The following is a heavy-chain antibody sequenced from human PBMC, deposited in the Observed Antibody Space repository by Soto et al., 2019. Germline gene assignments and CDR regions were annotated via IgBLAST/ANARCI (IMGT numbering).Heavy chain of an antibody. Sequence: PGGSLRLSCAASGFTFSSYDMHWVRQATGKGLEWVSAIGTAGDTYYPGSVKGRFTISRENAKNSLYLQMNSLRAGDTAVYYCARAPLRFFWAAPETPDANYYMDVWGKGTTVTVSS. D-gene: IGHD3-3*01. CDR3: ARAPLRFFWAAPETPDANYYMDV. CDR1: GFTFSSYD. CDR2: IGTAGDT. V-gene: IGHV3-13*01. J-gene: IGHJ6*03.